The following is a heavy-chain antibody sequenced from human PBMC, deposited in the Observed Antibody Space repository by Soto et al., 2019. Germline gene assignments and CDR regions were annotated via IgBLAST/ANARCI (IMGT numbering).Heavy chain of an antibody. CDR1: GFTFRNYS. V-gene: IGHV3-23*01. CDR2: ISGRGDVT. J-gene: IGHJ4*02. D-gene: IGHD3-3*01. CDR3: AKWGKDFWSAFSN. Sequence: GGPLRLSCSASGFTFRNYSMGWVSKAPGKGLEWVAAISGRGDVTYNADSVKGRFTISRNNSQNTLYLQMNSLRDEDTAVYFCAKWGKDFWSAFSNWGQGTLVSVSS.